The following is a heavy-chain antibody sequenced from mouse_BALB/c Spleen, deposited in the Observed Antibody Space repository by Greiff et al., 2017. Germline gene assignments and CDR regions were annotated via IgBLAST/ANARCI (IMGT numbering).Heavy chain of an antibody. D-gene: IGHD2-14*01. CDR1: GYSITSGYY. Sequence: EVKLQESGPGLVKPSQSLSLTCSVTGYSITSGYYWNWIRQFPGNKLEWMGYISYDGSNNYNPSLKNRISITRDTSKNQFFLKLNSVTTEDTATYYCARAEVRRGDYFDYWGQGTTLTVSS. CDR3: ARAEVRRGDYFDY. V-gene: IGHV3-6*02. J-gene: IGHJ2*01. CDR2: ISYDGSN.